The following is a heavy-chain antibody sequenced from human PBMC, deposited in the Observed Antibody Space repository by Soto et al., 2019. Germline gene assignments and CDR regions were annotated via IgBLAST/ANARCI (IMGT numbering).Heavy chain of an antibody. V-gene: IGHV1-46*01. CDR2: IDPSGGGT. CDR3: ARDRYDSSGYYSYYYYGMDV. CDR1: GYTFTSYY. J-gene: IGHJ6*02. Sequence: ASVKVSCKASGYTFTSYYMHWVRQAPGQGLEWMGIIDPSGGGTSYAQKFQGRLTMTRDTSTSTVYMELSSLRSEDTAVYYCARDRYDSSGYYSYYYYGMDVWGQGTTVTVSS. D-gene: IGHD3-22*01.